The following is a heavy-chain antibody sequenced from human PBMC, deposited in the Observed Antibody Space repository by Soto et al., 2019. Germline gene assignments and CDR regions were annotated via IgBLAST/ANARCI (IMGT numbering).Heavy chain of an antibody. V-gene: IGHV3-73*01. CDR3: TRLEDY. CDR1: GFTFSGSA. Sequence: GGYLGLSCAASGFTFSGSAMHWVRQASGKGLEWVGRIRSKANSYATAYAASVKGRFTISRDDSKNTAYLQMNSLKTEDTAVYYCTRLEDYWGQGTLVTVSS. CDR2: IRSKANSYAT. J-gene: IGHJ4*02.